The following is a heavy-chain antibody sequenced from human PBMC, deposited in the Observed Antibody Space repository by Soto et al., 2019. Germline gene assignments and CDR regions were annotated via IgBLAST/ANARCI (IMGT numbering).Heavy chain of an antibody. V-gene: IGHV3-23*01. D-gene: IGHD4-17*01. CDR1: GFNFRSYA. CDR3: AKAGVVTTVTKGPVISYYFDS. Sequence: EVLLLESGGLLVQPGGSLRLSCVGSGFNFRSYAMSWVRLAPGKGLQWVSGITGGGGSKYYADSVKGRFTISRDNSINTVFLQMNSLRAEDTALYYCAKAGVVTTVTKGPVISYYFDSWGQGTQVTVSS. J-gene: IGHJ4*02. CDR2: ITGGGGSK.